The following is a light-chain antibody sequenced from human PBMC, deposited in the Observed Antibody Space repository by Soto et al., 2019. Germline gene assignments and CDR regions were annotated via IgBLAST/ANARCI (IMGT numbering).Light chain of an antibody. CDR3: QQRNDGLT. CDR2: DAS. Sequence: VVAQSPAALSFTRGDVPTRSCRASQSISSHLAWYQQRPGQVVRLLIYDASHRATGIPVRFSGSGSGTDFTLTINKLEPEDFAVYSCQQRNDGLTFGGGTKVDIK. V-gene: IGKV3-11*01. J-gene: IGKJ4*01. CDR1: QSISSH.